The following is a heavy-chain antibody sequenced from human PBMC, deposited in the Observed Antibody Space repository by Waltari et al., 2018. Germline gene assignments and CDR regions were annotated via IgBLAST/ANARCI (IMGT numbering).Heavy chain of an antibody. V-gene: IGHV5-51*01. J-gene: IGHJ4*01. D-gene: IGHD1-26*01. CDR3: GRISGIVGGTVEN. CDR1: GYRFTSSW. Sequence: EVQVVQSAAEVKKPGESLRISCRGSGYRFTSSWIGWVRLMPGKGLEWMAIIYPGDSDIRYSPSFQGQVTISADNAITTAYLQWDSLKASDTAMYYCGRISGIVGGTVENWGQGTLITVSS. CDR2: IYPGDSDI.